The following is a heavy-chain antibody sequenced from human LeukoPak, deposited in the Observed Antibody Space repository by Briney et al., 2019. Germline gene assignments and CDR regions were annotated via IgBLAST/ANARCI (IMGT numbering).Heavy chain of an antibody. CDR1: ASHSSTHC. V-gene: IGHV3-23*01. D-gene: IGHD6-25*01. CDR2: IILPGDIT. J-gene: IGHJ6*03. CDR3: AKGLAAGNYYYYYMDV. Sequence: GRSLRLSSAAAASHSSTHCTNCVRHPPGEGREWVSGIILPGDITYYANSVMGRLTISRDNAKNSLYLEMNSLRAQDTALYYCAKGLAAGNYYYYYMDVWGKGTTVTVSS.